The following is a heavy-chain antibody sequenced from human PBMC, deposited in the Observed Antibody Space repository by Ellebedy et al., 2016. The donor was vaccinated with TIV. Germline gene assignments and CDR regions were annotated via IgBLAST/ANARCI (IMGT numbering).Heavy chain of an antibody. D-gene: IGHD3-10*01. Sequence: SETLSLXXTVSGGSISSYYWSWIRQPPGKGLEWIGYIYYIGSTSYNSSLKSRVTISLDTSKNQFSLKLSSVTAADTAVYYCARDVGYYGSGSYDYWGQGTLVTVSS. V-gene: IGHV4-59*01. CDR2: IYYIGST. CDR3: ARDVGYYGSGSYDY. CDR1: GGSISSYY. J-gene: IGHJ4*02.